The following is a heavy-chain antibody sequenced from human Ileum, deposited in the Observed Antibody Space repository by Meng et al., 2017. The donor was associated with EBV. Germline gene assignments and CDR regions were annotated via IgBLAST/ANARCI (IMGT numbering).Heavy chain of an antibody. Sequence: VHLRGSGPGLGKPSGTLSLTGTFSGDSISSDIWWSWGRQPPGKGLEWIGEVYHRGDTNYNPSLKSRVDISVDKSKNQFYLSLFSVTAADTAVYYCGRDQGRELINHWGQGTLVTVSS. V-gene: IGHV4-4*02. D-gene: IGHD1-7*01. J-gene: IGHJ4*02. CDR1: GDSISSDIW. CDR2: VYHRGDT. CDR3: GRDQGRELINH.